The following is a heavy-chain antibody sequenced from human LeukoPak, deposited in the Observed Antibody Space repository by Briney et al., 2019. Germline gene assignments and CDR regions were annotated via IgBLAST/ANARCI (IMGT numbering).Heavy chain of an antibody. CDR2: ITTSSSYI. CDR1: GFTFSTYS. V-gene: IGHV3-21*01. D-gene: IGHD3-10*01. Sequence: GGSLRLSCAASGFTFSTYSMSWVRQAPGKGLEWVSSITTSSSYIYYADSVKGRFTTSRDNAKNSLYLQMNSLRAEDTAVYYCARYGSGSYYSGDYYYYYMDVWGKGTTVTVSS. CDR3: ARYGSGSYYSGDYYYYYMDV. J-gene: IGHJ6*03.